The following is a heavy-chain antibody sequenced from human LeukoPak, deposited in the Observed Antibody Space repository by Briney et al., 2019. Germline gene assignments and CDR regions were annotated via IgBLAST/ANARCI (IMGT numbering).Heavy chain of an antibody. J-gene: IGHJ3*02. V-gene: IGHV3-30*03. CDR3: ARDRDTAMVHAAFDI. Sequence: AGGSLRLSCAASGFTFSSYSMNWVRQAPGKGLEWVAVISYDGSNKYYADSVKGRLTISRDNSKNTLYLQMNSLRAEDTAVYYCARDRDTAMVHAAFDIWGQGTMVTVSS. CDR2: ISYDGSNK. CDR1: GFTFSSYS. D-gene: IGHD5-18*01.